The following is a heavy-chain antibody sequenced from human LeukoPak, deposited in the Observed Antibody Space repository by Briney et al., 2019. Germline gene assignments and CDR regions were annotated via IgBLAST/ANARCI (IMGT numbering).Heavy chain of an antibody. Sequence: GASVKVSCKASGYTFTGYYMHWVRQAPGQGLEWMGWINPNSGGTNYAQKFQGRVTMTRDTSIGTAYMELSRLRSDDTAVYYCAREDSPFYCSGGSCYENNWFDPWGQGTLVTVSS. V-gene: IGHV1-2*02. D-gene: IGHD2-15*01. CDR1: GYTFTGYY. J-gene: IGHJ5*02. CDR3: AREDSPFYCSGGSCYENNWFDP. CDR2: INPNSGGT.